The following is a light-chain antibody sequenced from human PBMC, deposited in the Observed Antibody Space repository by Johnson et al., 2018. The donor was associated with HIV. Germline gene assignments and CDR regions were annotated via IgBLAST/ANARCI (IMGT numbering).Light chain of an antibody. CDR1: SSNVGSSF. CDR2: ENN. Sequence: QSVLTQPPSVSAAPGQTVTISCSGSSSNVGSSFVSWYRQVPGTAPKLLIYENNKRPSGIPDRFSGSKSGTSATLGITGLQTGDEADYYCGTWDSSVSAPYVFGTGTTVTVV. CDR3: GTWDSSVSAPYV. J-gene: IGLJ1*01. V-gene: IGLV1-51*01.